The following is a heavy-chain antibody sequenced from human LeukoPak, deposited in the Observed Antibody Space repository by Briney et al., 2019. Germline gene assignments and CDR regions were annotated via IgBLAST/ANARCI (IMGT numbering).Heavy chain of an antibody. CDR3: ARQIREGWFDP. CDR1: GRSISSSSYY. J-gene: IGHJ5*02. CDR2: IYYSGST. D-gene: IGHD3-16*01. V-gene: IGHV4-39*01. Sequence: SETLSLTCTVSGRSISSSSYYWGWIRQPPGKGLEWIGSIYYSGSTYYNPSLKSRVTISVDTSKNQFSLKLSSVTAADTAVYYCARQIREGWFDPWGQGTLVTVSS.